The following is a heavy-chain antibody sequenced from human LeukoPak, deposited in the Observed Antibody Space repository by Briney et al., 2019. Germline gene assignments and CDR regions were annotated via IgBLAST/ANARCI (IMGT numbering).Heavy chain of an antibody. V-gene: IGHV3-7*01. CDR3: ATYYYDSSGQI. Sequence: GGSLRLSCAASGFTFSLYWMTWVRQVPGKGLEWVANIKEDGSEKYYVDSVKGRFTISRDNAKNSLYLLMYSLRAEDTAVYYCATYYYDSSGQIWGQGTLVTVSS. CDR2: IKEDGSEK. J-gene: IGHJ4*03. D-gene: IGHD3-22*01. CDR1: GFTFSLYW.